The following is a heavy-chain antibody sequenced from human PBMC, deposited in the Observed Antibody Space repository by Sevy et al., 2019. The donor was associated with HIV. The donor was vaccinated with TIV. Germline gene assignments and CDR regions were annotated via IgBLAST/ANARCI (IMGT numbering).Heavy chain of an antibody. V-gene: IGHV3-13*01. CDR1: GFPFSNFW. Sequence: GGSLRLSCAASGFPFSNFWMTWVRQGSGRGLEWVSGISPVDDTNYPDFLKGRFTISREKAKKSLFLQINSLRAEDTAVYYCVRAGGTFDSYWYFDLWGRGTLVTVSS. D-gene: IGHD1-26*01. CDR2: ISPVDDT. CDR3: VRAGGTFDSYWYFDL. J-gene: IGHJ2*01.